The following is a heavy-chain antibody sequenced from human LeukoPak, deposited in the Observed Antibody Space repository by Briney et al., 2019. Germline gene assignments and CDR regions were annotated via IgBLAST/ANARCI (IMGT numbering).Heavy chain of an antibody. CDR3: AKVRTRWTMVRGVPYMDV. CDR2: ISDSSGST. V-gene: IGHV3-23*01. CDR1: GFIFSSYA. D-gene: IGHD3-10*01. J-gene: IGHJ6*03. Sequence: PGGSLRLSCAASGFIFSSYAMSWVRQAPGQGLEWVSTISDSSGSTYYADSVKGRFTISRDNSKNTLYLQMNSLRAEETAEYYCAKVRTRWTMVRGVPYMDVWGKGTTVTVSS.